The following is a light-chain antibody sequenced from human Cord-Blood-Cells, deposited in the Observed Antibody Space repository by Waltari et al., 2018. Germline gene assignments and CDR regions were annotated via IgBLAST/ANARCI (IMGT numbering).Light chain of an antibody. CDR2: CAS. CDR1: QSVSSSY. V-gene: IGKV3-20*01. J-gene: IGKJ4*01. CDR3: QQYGSSPLT. Sequence: EIELTQSPGTLSLSPGERATLSCRASQSVSSSYLAWYQQKPGQAPRPLIYCASSKATGIPDRFSGSGSGTDFTLTISRLEPEDFAVYYCQQYGSSPLTFGGGTKVEIK.